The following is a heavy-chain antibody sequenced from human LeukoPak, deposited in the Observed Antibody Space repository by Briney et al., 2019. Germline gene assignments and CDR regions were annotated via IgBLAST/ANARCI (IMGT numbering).Heavy chain of an antibody. V-gene: IGHV3-30-3*01. D-gene: IGHD5-24*01. CDR1: GFTLSSYA. Sequence: GGSLRLSCAASGFTLSSYAMHWVRQAPGKGLEWVAVISYDGSNKYYADSVKGRFTISRDNSKNTLYLQMNSLRAEDTAVYYCARDKMGYWGQGTLVTVSS. CDR3: ARDKMGY. CDR2: ISYDGSNK. J-gene: IGHJ4*02.